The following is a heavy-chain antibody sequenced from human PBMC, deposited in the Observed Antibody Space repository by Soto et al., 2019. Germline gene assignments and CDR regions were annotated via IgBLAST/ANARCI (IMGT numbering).Heavy chain of an antibody. CDR2: ISGSGGST. CDR1: GFTFSSYA. J-gene: IGHJ3*02. V-gene: IGHV3-23*01. CDR3: AKDSLGYCSSTSCPGQAFDI. D-gene: IGHD2-2*01. Sequence: GGSLRLSCAASGFTFSSYAMSWVRQAPGKGLEWVSAISGSGGSTYYADSVKGRFTISRDNSKNTLYLQMNSLRAEDKAVYYCAKDSLGYCSSTSCPGQAFDIWGQGTMVTVSS.